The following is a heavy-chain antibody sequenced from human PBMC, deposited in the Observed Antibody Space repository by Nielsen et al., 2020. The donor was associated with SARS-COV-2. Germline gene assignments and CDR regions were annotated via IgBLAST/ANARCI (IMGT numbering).Heavy chain of an antibody. V-gene: IGHV4-4*07. CDR3: ARGWGQADDY. Sequence: SETLSLTCTVSGASISRYYWSWIRQPAGKGLEWVGRIYTSGSTNYNPSLKSRVTISVATSKNQFSLKLSSVTAADTAVYYCARGWGQADDYWGQGTLVTVSS. J-gene: IGHJ4*02. D-gene: IGHD3-16*01. CDR1: GASISRYY. CDR2: IYTSGST.